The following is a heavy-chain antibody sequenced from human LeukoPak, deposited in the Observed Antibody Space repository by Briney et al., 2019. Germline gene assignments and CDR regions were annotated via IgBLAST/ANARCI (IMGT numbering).Heavy chain of an antibody. V-gene: IGHV3-11*01. D-gene: IGHD3-10*01. Sequence: PGGSLRLSCAASGFTFSDYYMSWIRQAPGKGLEWVSYISGSGSTIYYADSVKGPFTISRDNAKNSLYLQMNSLRAEDTAVYYCARDPDFYGSGSYYKVNWFDPRGQGTLVTVSS. CDR3: ARDPDFYGSGSYYKVNWFDP. CDR1: GFTFSDYY. CDR2: ISGSGSTI. J-gene: IGHJ5*02.